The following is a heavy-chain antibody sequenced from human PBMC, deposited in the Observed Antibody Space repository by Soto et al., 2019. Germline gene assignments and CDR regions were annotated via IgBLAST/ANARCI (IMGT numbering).Heavy chain of an antibody. V-gene: IGHV3-33*01. CDR1: GFTFSSYG. J-gene: IGHJ4*02. Sequence: GGSLRLSCAASGFTFSSYGMHWVRQAPGKGQEWVAVIWYDGSNKYYADSVKGRFTISRDNSKNTLYLQMNSLRAEDTAVYYCARDRTKKYYFDYWGQGTLVTVSS. CDR2: IWYDGSNK. CDR3: ARDRTKKYYFDY.